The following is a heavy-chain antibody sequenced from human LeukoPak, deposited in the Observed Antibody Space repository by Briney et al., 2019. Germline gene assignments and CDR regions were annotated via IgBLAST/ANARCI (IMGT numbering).Heavy chain of an antibody. D-gene: IGHD2-15*01. J-gene: IGHJ5*02. CDR3: AKGPEVAATYNWFDP. CDR1: GSTFSTYA. Sequence: PGGSLRLSCAAAGSTFSTYAMSWVRQAPGKGLEWVSVISGGGGSTYYADSVKGRFTTSRDNSKNTLYLQMNTLRPEDTAVYYCAKGPEVAATYNWFDPWGQGTLVTVSS. CDR2: ISGGGGST. V-gene: IGHV3-23*01.